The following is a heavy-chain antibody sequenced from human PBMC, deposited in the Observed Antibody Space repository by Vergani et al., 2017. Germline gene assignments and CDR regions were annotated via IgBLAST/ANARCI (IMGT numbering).Heavy chain of an antibody. CDR2: IYYSGST. D-gene: IGHD2-15*01. CDR1: GGSISSYY. Sequence: QVQLQESGPGLVKPSETLSLTCTVSGGSISSYYWSWIRQPPGKGLEWIGYIYYSGSTNYNPSLKSRVTISVDTSKNQFSLKLSSVTAADTAVYYCARDTVAALLDYWGQGTLVTVSS. J-gene: IGHJ4*02. CDR3: ARDTVAALLDY. V-gene: IGHV4-59*01.